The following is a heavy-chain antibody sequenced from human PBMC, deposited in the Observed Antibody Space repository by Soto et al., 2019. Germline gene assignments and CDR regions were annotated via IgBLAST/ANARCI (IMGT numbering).Heavy chain of an antibody. D-gene: IGHD3-3*01. V-gene: IGHV3-33*01. CDR1: GFTFSSYG. Sequence: QVQLVESGGGVVQPGRSLRLSCAASGFTFSSYGMHWVRQAPGKGLEWVAVIWYDGSNKYYADSVKGRFTISRDNSKNTLYLQMNSLRAEDTAVYYCARGERRITIFGVVAPYYYGMDVW. CDR2: IWYDGSNK. CDR3: ARGERRITIFGVVAPYYYGMDV. J-gene: IGHJ6*01.